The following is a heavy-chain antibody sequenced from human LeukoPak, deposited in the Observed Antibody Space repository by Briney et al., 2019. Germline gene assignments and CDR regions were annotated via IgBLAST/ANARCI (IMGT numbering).Heavy chain of an antibody. CDR3: ARDVGYYYDSSNYYETALFY. D-gene: IGHD3-22*01. V-gene: IGHV3-48*03. CDR2: ISSSGSTI. J-gene: IGHJ4*02. CDR1: GFTFSSYE. Sequence: PTGGSLRLSCAASGFTFSSYEMNWVRQAPGKGLEWVSYISSSGSTIYYADSVKGRFTISRDNAKNSLYLQMNSLRDEDTAVYYCARDVGYYYDSSNYYETALFYWGQGTLVTVSS.